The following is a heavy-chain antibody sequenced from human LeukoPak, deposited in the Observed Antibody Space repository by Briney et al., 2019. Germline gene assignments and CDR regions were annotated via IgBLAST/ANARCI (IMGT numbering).Heavy chain of an antibody. CDR2: ISGSGGST. D-gene: IGHD3-22*01. V-gene: IGHV3-23*01. CDR1: GFTFSSYA. Sequence: GGSLRLSCAASGFTFSSYAMSWVRQAPGKGLEWVSAISGSGGSTYCADSVKGRFTISRDNSKNTLYLQMNSLRAEDTAVYYCAKFSSGSLYNWFDPWGQGTLVTVSS. CDR3: AKFSSGSLYNWFDP. J-gene: IGHJ5*02.